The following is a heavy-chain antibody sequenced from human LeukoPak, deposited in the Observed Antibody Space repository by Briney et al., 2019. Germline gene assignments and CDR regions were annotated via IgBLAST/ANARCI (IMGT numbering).Heavy chain of an antibody. J-gene: IGHJ4*02. Sequence: ASVKVSCKASGYTFTSYGISWVRQAPGQGLEWMGWISAYNGNTNYAQKLQGRVTMTTDTSTSTAYMELRSLRSDDTAVYYCARDLQPSSSWSNSDYWGQGTLVTVSS. D-gene: IGHD6-13*01. V-gene: IGHV1-18*01. CDR1: GYTFTSYG. CDR3: ARDLQPSSSWSNSDY. CDR2: ISAYNGNT.